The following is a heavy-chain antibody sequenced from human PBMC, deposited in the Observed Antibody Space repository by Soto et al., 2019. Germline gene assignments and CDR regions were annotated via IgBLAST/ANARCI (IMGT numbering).Heavy chain of an antibody. D-gene: IGHD4-17*01. CDR2: ISAYNGNT. CDR3: ARDLPDSGDYVLKGDAFDI. J-gene: IGHJ3*02. CDR1: GYTFTSYG. Sequence: QVQLVQSGAEVKKPGASVKVSCKASGYTFTSYGISWVRQAPGQGLEWMGWISAYNGNTNYAQKLQGRVTMTTDTSTSTDYMKLRSLRADDTAVYYCARDLPDSGDYVLKGDAFDIWGQGTMVTVSS. V-gene: IGHV1-18*01.